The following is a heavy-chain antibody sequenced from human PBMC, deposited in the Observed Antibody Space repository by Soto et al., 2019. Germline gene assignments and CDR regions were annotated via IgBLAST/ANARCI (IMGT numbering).Heavy chain of an antibody. J-gene: IGHJ4*02. Sequence: AAVTVSCKASGYTFTSYGISWVRQAPGQGLEWMGWISAYNGNTNYAQKLQGRVTMTTDTPTSTAYMELRSLRYHDTAVYYCARLTLTGWLSDYWGQGTLVTVSS. V-gene: IGHV1-18*04. CDR2: ISAYNGNT. CDR3: ARLTLTGWLSDY. D-gene: IGHD3-9*01. CDR1: GYTFTSYG.